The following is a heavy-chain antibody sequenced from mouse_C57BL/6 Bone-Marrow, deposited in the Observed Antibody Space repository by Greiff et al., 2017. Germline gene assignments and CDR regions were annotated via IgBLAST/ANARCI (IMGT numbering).Heavy chain of an antibody. V-gene: IGHV1-47*01. CDR1: GYTFTTYP. J-gene: IGHJ3*01. CDR3: ARADYYGAGFAY. CDR2: FHPYNDDT. D-gene: IGHD1-1*01. Sequence: QVQLKESGAELVKPGASVKMSCKASGYTFTTYPIEWMKQNHGKSLEWIGNFHPYNDDTKYNEKFKGKATLTVEKSSSTVYLELSRLTSDDSAVYYCARADYYGAGFAYWGQGTLVTVSA.